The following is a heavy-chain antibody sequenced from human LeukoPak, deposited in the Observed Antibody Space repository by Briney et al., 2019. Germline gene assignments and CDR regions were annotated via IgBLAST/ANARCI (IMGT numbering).Heavy chain of an antibody. CDR2: IQQDGSEK. D-gene: IGHD3-9*01. CDR1: GFSFSSHW. Sequence: PGGSLRLSCAASGFSFSSHWMSWVRQAPGKGLEWVANIQQDGSEKYNVDSVNGRFTISRDNAKNSLYLQMNSLRVEDTAVYYCVRERYEILTGHVPVPFYYYYMDVWGKGTTVTVSS. CDR3: VRERYEILTGHVPVPFYYYYMDV. J-gene: IGHJ6*03. V-gene: IGHV3-7*01.